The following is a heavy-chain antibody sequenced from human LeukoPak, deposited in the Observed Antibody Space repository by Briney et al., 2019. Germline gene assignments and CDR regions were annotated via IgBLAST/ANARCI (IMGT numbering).Heavy chain of an antibody. Sequence: GGSLRLSCAASGFTFSSYAMHWVRQAPGKGLEWVSAISGSGGSTYYADSVKGRFTISRDNSKNTLYLQMNSLRAEDTAVYYCAKPSRGYELLHYFDYWGQGTLVTVSS. CDR3: AKPSRGYELLHYFDY. J-gene: IGHJ4*02. V-gene: IGHV3-23*01. D-gene: IGHD5-12*01. CDR1: GFTFSSYA. CDR2: ISGSGGST.